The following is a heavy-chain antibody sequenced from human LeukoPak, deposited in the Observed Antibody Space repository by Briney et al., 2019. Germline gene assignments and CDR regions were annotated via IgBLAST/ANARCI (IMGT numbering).Heavy chain of an antibody. V-gene: IGHV1-8*01. J-gene: IGHJ4*02. CDR3: ARSFVGTRKRNDY. CDR1: GYTCSSYD. CDR2: MNPNSGNT. D-gene: IGHD2-21*01. Sequence: GASVKVSCKASGYTCSSYDINWVRQATGQGLEWMGWMNPNSGNTGYAQRFQGRVTMTKSTSISTAYMELSSLTSDDTAVYYCARSFVGTRKRNDYWGQGTLVTVSS.